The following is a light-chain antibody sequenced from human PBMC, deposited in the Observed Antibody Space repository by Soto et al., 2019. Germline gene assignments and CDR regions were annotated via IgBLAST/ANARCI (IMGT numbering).Light chain of an antibody. V-gene: IGKV3-20*01. CDR2: DAS. CDR3: QQYGNSPIT. Sequence: NVLTQSPGTLSLSPGERATLSCRASQSLSSSQLAWYQQKPGQAPRLLIHDASSRATGISDRFTGSGSGTDFTLTISRLEPEDFAVYYCQQYGNSPITFGQGTRLEIK. J-gene: IGKJ5*01. CDR1: QSLSSSQ.